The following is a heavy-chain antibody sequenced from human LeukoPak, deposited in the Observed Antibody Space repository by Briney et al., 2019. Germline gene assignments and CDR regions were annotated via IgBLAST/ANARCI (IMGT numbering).Heavy chain of an antibody. CDR1: GYTFTSYY. CDR3: ARDPPLGYFDWLSPYYYYGMDV. CDR2: INPSGGST. V-gene: IGHV1-46*01. D-gene: IGHD3-9*01. J-gene: IGHJ6*02. Sequence: GASVKVSCKASGYTFTSYYMHWVRQAPGQGLEWMGIINPSGGSTSYAQKFQGRVTMTRDTSTSTVYMELSSLRSEDTAVYYCARDPPLGYFDWLSPYYYYGMDVWGQGTTVTVS.